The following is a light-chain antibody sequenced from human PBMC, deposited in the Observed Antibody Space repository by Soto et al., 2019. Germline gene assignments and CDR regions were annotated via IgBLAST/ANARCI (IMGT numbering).Light chain of an antibody. CDR2: GAS. J-gene: IGKJ1*01. V-gene: IGKV3-15*01. Sequence: EIVMTQXPATLSVSPGERATLSCRASQSVSSNLAWYQQKPGQAPRLLIYGASTRATGIPARFSGSGSGTEFTLTLSSLQSEDFAVYYCQQYNNWPPWTFGQGTKVEIK. CDR3: QQYNNWPPWT. CDR1: QSVSSN.